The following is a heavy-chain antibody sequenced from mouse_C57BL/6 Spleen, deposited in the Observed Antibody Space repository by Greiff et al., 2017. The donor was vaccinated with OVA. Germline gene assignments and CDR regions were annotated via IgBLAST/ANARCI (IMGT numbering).Heavy chain of an antibody. CDR2: INPSSGYT. J-gene: IGHJ3*01. D-gene: IGHD1-1*01. CDR3: ARSEDYYGSSYWFAY. V-gene: IGHV1-7*01. CDR1: GYTFTSYW. Sequence: VKLMESGAELAKPGASVKLSCKASGYTFTSYWMHWVKQRPGQGLEWIGYINPSSGYTKYNQKFKGKATLTADKSSSTAYMQLSSLTYEDSAFYYCARSEDYYGSSYWFAYWGQGTLVTVSA.